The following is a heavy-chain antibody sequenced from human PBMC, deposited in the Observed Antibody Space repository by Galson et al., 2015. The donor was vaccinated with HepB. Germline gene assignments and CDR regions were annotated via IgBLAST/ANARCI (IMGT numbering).Heavy chain of an antibody. D-gene: IGHD1-7*01. CDR3: VKGRESGLNWNFEVFDY. V-gene: IGHV3-9*01. CDR1: GFAFFDYA. Sequence: SLRLSCAASGFAFFDYAMHWVRQAPGKGLEWVSGISWSSGDIVYADSVKGRFTISRDNAKNSLYLRMNSLIPEDTALYYCVKGRESGLNWNFEVFDYWGQGTLVTVSS. CDR2: ISWSSGDI. J-gene: IGHJ4*02.